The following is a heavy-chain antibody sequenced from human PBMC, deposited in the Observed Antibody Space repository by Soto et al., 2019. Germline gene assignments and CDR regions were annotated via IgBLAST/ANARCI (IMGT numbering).Heavy chain of an antibody. J-gene: IGHJ4*02. CDR3: VKEDRGYSDFWSASFDS. D-gene: IGHD3-3*01. CDR1: GFTFSNFA. CDR2: ISGTGHRT. Sequence: EVHLLESGGGLVQPGGSLRLSCAASGFTFSNFAVSWVRQTPEKGLEWVSAISGTGHRTYYADSAKGRFTVSRDNYKKILFLQMNSLRAEDTALYYSVKEDRGYSDFWSASFDSWGQGALVTVAS. V-gene: IGHV3-23*01.